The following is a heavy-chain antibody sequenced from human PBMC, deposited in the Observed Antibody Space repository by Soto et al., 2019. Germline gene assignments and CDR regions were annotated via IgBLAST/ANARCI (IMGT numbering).Heavy chain of an antibody. CDR3: ARDRRVVAARPDYYYGMDV. Sequence: SETLSITCTVSGGSISSGDYYWSWIRQPPGKGLEWIGYIYHSGSTNYNPSLKSRVTISVDKSKNQFSLKLSSVTAADTAVYYCARDRRVVAARPDYYYGMDVWGQGTTVTVSS. CDR1: GGSISSGDYY. CDR2: IYHSGST. D-gene: IGHD6-6*01. J-gene: IGHJ6*02. V-gene: IGHV4-30-4*01.